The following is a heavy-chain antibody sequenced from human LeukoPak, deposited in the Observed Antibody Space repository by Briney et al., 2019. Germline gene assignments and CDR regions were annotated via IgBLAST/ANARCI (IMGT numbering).Heavy chain of an antibody. J-gene: IGHJ4*02. CDR2: VDPEDDKA. CDR1: GYTFIDYY. V-gene: IGHV1-69-2*01. CDR3: ATDPRLAVAGTGFDY. D-gene: IGHD6-19*01. Sequence: ASVKVSCKVSGYTFIDYYMHWVQQAPGKGLEWMGLVDPEDDKAIYAEKFQGRVTITADTSTDTAYMELSSLRSEDTAVYYCATDPRLAVAGTGFDYWGQGTLVTVSS.